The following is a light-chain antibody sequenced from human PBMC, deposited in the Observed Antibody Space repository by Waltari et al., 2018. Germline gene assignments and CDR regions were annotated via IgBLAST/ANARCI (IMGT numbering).Light chain of an antibody. CDR2: DAF. V-gene: IGKV3-20*01. CDR3: QKYESLPAT. Sequence: IGLTQSPGTLSLSPGERATLSCRASQRVSRALAWYQQKPGQAPRLLIYDAFSRATGIPDRFSGSGSGTDFSLTISRLEPEDFAVYYCQKYESLPATFGQGTKVEIK. J-gene: IGKJ1*01. CDR1: QRVSRA.